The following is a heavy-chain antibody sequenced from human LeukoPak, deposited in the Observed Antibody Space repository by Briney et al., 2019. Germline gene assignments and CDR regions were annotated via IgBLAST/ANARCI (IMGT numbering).Heavy chain of an antibody. CDR1: GFTVTNNH. CDR2: ISTSGVST. J-gene: IGHJ3*02. V-gene: IGHV3-23*01. D-gene: IGHD3-22*01. CDR3: AKGSQWLHTFDI. Sequence: GGSLRLSCAASGFTVTNNHVTWVRLAPGKGLEWVSGISTSGVSTYYADSVKGQFTISRDNSKNTLYLQMNSLRAEDTAVYFCAKGSQWLHTFDIWGQGTMVTVSS.